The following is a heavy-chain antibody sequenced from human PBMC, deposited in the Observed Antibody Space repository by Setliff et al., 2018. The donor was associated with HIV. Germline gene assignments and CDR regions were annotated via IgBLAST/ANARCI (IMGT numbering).Heavy chain of an antibody. J-gene: IGHJ4*02. Sequence: SETLSLTCTVSDGSVSSTGYSWGWIRQAPGKGLEWIGSMHYSKSTYYNPSLRSRVTISLDTSTSQFSLRLNSVTAADTAHYFCVVYFIGNGGRGLWGQGTQVTVSS. CDR2: MHYSKST. V-gene: IGHV4-39*07. CDR1: DGSVSSTGYS. D-gene: IGHD2-15*01. CDR3: VVYFIGNGGRGL.